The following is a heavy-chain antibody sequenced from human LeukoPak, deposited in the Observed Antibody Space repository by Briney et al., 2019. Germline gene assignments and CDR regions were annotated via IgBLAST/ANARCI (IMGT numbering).Heavy chain of an antibody. Sequence: SETLSLTCTVSGGSINTNSYSWGWLRQPPGKGLEWIGYIYYSGSTNYNPSLKSRVTISVDTSKNQFSLKLSSVTAADTAVYYCARGRVGKAPRVAYYMDVWGKGTTVTVSS. CDR3: ARGRVGKAPRVAYYMDV. CDR2: IYYSGST. D-gene: IGHD1-26*01. J-gene: IGHJ6*03. V-gene: IGHV4-39*07. CDR1: GGSINTNSYS.